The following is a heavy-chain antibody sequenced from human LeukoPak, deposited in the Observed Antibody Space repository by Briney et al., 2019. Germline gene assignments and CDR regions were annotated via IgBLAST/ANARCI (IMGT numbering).Heavy chain of an antibody. CDR3: ARDGAYGSGSYYPFDY. Sequence: SETLSLTCTVSGGSISSYYWSWIRQPPGKGLEWIGCIFYNGNTNYNPSLRSRVTMSLDASKNQFSLKLTSVTAADTAVYYCARDGAYGSGSYYPFDYWGQGTLVTVSS. CDR2: IFYNGNT. CDR1: GGSISSYY. J-gene: IGHJ4*02. D-gene: IGHD3-10*01. V-gene: IGHV4-59*01.